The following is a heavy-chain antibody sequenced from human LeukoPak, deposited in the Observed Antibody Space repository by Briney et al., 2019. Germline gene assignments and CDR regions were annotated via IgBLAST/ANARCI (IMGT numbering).Heavy chain of an antibody. J-gene: IGHJ6*03. Sequence: ASVKVSCKASGGTFSSYAISWVRQAPGQGLEWMGGIIPIFGTANYAQKFQGRVTITADESTSTAYMELSSLRSEDTAVYYCARDENYYGSGSHNPSAYYYYYMDVWGKGTTVTISS. CDR2: IIPIFGTA. D-gene: IGHD3-10*01. V-gene: IGHV1-69*13. CDR3: ARDENYYGSGSHNPSAYYYYYMDV. CDR1: GGTFSSYA.